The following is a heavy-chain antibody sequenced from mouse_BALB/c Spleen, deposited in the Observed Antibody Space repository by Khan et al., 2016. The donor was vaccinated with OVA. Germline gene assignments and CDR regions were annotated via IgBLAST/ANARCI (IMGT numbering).Heavy chain of an antibody. J-gene: IGHJ3*01. V-gene: IGHV3-6*02. Sequence: EVQLQESGPGLVKPSQSLSLTCSVTGYSITSGYFWNWIRQFPGNKLEWMGYIRSDGNSNYNPSLKNRISITRDTSKNQFFLKLNSVTPEDTATYDCARGDSSGPAWFAYWGQGTLVTVSA. CDR2: IRSDGNS. CDR1: GYSITSGYF. CDR3: ARGDSSGPAWFAY. D-gene: IGHD3-2*01.